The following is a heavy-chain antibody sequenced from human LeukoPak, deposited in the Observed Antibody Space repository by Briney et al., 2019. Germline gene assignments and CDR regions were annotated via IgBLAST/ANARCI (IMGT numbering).Heavy chain of an antibody. V-gene: IGHV1-2*02. CDR2: INPNSGGT. D-gene: IGHD4-17*01. CDR1: GYTLTGYY. J-gene: IGHJ4*02. CDR3: ARGFHGDYYFVY. Sequence: ASVKVSCKASGYTLTGYYMHWVRQAPGQGLEWMGWINPNSGGTKYVQKFQGRVSMTRDPSISTAYMELSRLRSDDTAVYYCARGFHGDYYFVYWGQGTLVTVSS.